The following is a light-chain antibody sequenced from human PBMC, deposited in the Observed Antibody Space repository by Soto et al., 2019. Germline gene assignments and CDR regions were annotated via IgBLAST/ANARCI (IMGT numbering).Light chain of an antibody. CDR1: QRVNTY. V-gene: IGKV1-39*01. J-gene: IGKJ2*01. CDR3: QQTYSIPYS. Sequence: DVQMTQSPSSLSASVGDRVTITCRASQRVNTYVNWYHQRPGKAPKVLIFAASNLQSGVPSRFSGSGSGTDFTLTITSLQPEDFATYYCQQTYSIPYSFGQGTKLEFK. CDR2: AAS.